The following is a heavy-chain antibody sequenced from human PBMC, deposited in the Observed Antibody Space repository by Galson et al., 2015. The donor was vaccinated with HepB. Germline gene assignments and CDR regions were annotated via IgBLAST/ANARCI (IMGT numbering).Heavy chain of an antibody. Sequence: SLRLSCAASGFTFSTYGIHWVRQTPDKGLEWVAVISHDGGSKLYADSVKGRFTVSRDNSKNTLYLQMNSLRAEDTAVYYCAKDRLRQWLVRGHFDYWGRGTLVTVSS. CDR2: ISHDGGSK. D-gene: IGHD6-19*01. CDR1: GFTFSTYG. CDR3: AKDRLRQWLVRGHFDY. V-gene: IGHV3-30*18. J-gene: IGHJ4*02.